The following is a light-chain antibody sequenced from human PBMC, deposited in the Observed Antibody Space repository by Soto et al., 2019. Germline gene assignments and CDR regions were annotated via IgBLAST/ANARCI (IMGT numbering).Light chain of an antibody. CDR3: QQYYDWPPT. CDR2: GAS. Sequence: EIVMTQSPATLSVSPGERATLSCRAGQSVGSILAWYQQKPGQSPRLLIYGASTRATGAPARFSGSGSGTEFTLTISSLQSEDFALYYCQQYYDWPPTFGQGTKVDIK. V-gene: IGKV3-15*01. CDR1: QSVGSI. J-gene: IGKJ1*01.